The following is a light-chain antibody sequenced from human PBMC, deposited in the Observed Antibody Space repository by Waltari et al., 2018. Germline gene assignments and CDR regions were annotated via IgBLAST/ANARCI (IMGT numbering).Light chain of an antibody. CDR3: CSYAGTTTHWV. CDR2: EGS. Sequence: QSALTQPASVSGSPGQSITIPCTGTSGDVGSYNLVSWYQQHPGKAPKVMIYEGSKRPSGVSNRFSGSKSGNTASLTISGLQAEDEADYYYCSYAGTTTHWVFGGGTKLTVL. CDR1: SGDVGSYNL. J-gene: IGLJ3*02. V-gene: IGLV2-23*01.